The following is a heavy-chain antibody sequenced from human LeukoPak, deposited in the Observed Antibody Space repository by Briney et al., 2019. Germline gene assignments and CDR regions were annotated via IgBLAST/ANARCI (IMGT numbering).Heavy chain of an antibody. CDR1: GGSISSSSYY. J-gene: IGHJ4*02. Sequence: SETLPLTCTVSGGSISSSSYYWGWIRQPPGKGLEWIGSIYYSGSTYYNPSLKSRVTISVDTSKNQFSLKLSSVTAADTAVYYCARRRSDNAVDYWGQGTLVTASS. D-gene: IGHD5-24*01. CDR2: IYYSGST. CDR3: ARRRSDNAVDY. V-gene: IGHV4-39*01.